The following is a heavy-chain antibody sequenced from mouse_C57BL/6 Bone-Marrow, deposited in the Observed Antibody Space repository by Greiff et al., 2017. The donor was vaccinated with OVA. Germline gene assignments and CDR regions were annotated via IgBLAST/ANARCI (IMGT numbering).Heavy chain of an antibody. CDR2: IYPGDGDT. Sequence: VQLQQSGPELVKPGASVKISCKASGYAFSSSWMNWVKQRPGKGLEWIGRIYPGDGDTNYNGKFKGKATLTADKSSSPAYMQLSSLTSEDSAVYVCARATTVVGSYWYFDVWGTGTTVTVSA. V-gene: IGHV1-82*01. CDR3: ARATTVVGSYWYFDV. J-gene: IGHJ1*03. D-gene: IGHD1-1*01. CDR1: GYAFSSSW.